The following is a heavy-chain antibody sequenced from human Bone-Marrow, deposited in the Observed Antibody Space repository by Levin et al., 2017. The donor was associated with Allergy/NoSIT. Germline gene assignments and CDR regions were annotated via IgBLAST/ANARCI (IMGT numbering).Heavy chain of an antibody. CDR1: GFSFSDYY. V-gene: IGHV3-11*01. CDR3: ARDSEYSSSWGDYYHGMDV. D-gene: IGHD6-13*01. CDR2: LSTGSSII. J-gene: IGHJ6*02. Sequence: TGGSLRLSCVASGFSFSDYYMSWVRQAPGKGLEWVAYLSTGSSIIYYVDSVRGRFTISRDNSKNSLYLQMNNLRAEDTAIYYCARDSEYSSSWGDYYHGMDVWGQGTTVIVS.